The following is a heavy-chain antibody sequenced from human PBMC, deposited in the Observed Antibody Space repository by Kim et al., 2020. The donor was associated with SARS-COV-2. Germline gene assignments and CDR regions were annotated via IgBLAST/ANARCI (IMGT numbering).Heavy chain of an antibody. D-gene: IGHD3-22*01. V-gene: IGHV1-3*01. CDR3: AREIDSTGYHFDY. CDR2: INVANGNT. CDR1: GYTFTSYA. Sequence: ASVKVSCKASGYTFTSYAIEWVRQAPGQRLEWMGWINVANGNTKYSQKFKGRVTITRDTSASTAYMELSSLRSEDTAVYYCAREIDSTGYHFDYWGQGTLVTVSS. J-gene: IGHJ4*02.